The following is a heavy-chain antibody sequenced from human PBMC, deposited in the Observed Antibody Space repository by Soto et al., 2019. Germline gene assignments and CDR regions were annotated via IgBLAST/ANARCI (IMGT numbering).Heavy chain of an antibody. V-gene: IGHV3-64*01. Sequence: EVQLVESGGGLVQPGGSLRLSCAASGFTFSSYAMHWVRQAPGKGLEYVSVITSNGGNTDYASSVKGRFTISRDNSKNTLYLKMGSLRAEDMAVYYCARRIQFGYGMDVWGQGTTVTVSS. J-gene: IGHJ6*02. CDR3: ARRIQFGYGMDV. CDR1: GFTFSSYA. D-gene: IGHD3-16*01. CDR2: ITSNGGNT.